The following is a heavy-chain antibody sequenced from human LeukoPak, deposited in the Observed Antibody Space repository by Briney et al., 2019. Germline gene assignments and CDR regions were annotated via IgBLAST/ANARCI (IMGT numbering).Heavy chain of an antibody. D-gene: IGHD2-15*01. CDR2: IYHSGSI. V-gene: IGHV4-4*02. J-gene: IGHJ4*02. CDR1: GGSISSSNR. CDR3: ARDFMVAYYFDY. Sequence: SGTLSLTCAVSGGSISSSNRWSWVRQPPGKGLEWIGEIYHSGSINYNPSLKSRVTISVDKSKNRFSLQLSSVTAADTAVYYCARDFMVAYYFDYWGQGTLVTVSS.